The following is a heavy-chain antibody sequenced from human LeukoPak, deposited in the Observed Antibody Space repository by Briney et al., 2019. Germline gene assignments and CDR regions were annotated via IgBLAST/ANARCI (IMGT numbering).Heavy chain of an antibody. D-gene: IGHD6-13*01. CDR2: INHSGST. CDR3: ARGLWQQTLYYYYYMDV. Sequence: SETLSLTCAVYGGSFSGYYWSWIRQPPGKGLEWIGEINHSGSTNYNPSLKSRVTISVDTSKNQFSLKLSSVTAADTAVYYCARGLWQQTLYYYYYMDVWGKGTAVTVSS. CDR1: GGSFSGYY. V-gene: IGHV4-34*01. J-gene: IGHJ6*03.